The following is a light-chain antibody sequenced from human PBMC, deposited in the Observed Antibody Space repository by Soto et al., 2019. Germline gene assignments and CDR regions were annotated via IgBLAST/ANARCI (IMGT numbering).Light chain of an antibody. V-gene: IGLV2-8*01. J-gene: IGLJ2*01. CDR2: EVS. Sequence: QSALTQPPSASGSPGQSVTISCTGTSSDVAGYNYVSWYQQHSGKAPKLVIYEVSKRPSGVPDRFSASKSGNTASLTVSGLQSEDEADYYCSSYAGSNNVVCGGLTNLTVL. CDR3: SSYAGSNNVV. CDR1: SSDVAGYNY.